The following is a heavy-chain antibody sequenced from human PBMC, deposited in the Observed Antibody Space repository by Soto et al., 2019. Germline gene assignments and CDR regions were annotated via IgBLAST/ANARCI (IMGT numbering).Heavy chain of an antibody. CDR2: ITWNSGSV. D-gene: IGHD3-10*01. Sequence: DVQLVESGGALVQPGRSLRLSCAASGFTFDDYAMHWGRQAPGKGLEWVSGITWNSGSVYYADSVKGRFTISRDNAKNSLFLQMNSLRTEDTALYYCAKDASMLRAHFDFWGQGTLVTVSS. CDR1: GFTFDDYA. J-gene: IGHJ4*02. CDR3: AKDASMLRAHFDF. V-gene: IGHV3-9*01.